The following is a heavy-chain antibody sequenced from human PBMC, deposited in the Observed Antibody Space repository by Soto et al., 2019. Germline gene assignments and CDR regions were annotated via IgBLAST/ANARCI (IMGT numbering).Heavy chain of an antibody. V-gene: IGHV4-39*01. CDR2: IYYSGAT. CDR1: GASISRSSYY. CDR3: ASPTVYYYGSGILA. Sequence: SETLSLTCTVSGASISRSSYYWGWIRQPPGKGLEWIASIYYSGATYYNPSLKSRVTISVDTSKNQFSLKLSSVTAADTAVYYCASPTVYYYGSGILAWGQGTLVTVSS. D-gene: IGHD3-10*01. J-gene: IGHJ5*02.